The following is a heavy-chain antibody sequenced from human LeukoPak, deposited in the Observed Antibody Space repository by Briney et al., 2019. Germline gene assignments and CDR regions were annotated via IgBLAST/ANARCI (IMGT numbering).Heavy chain of an antibody. CDR2: IYYSGST. CDR3: ARAFYGDYVWYFDL. Sequence: PSETLSLTCTVSGGSISSYYWSWIRKPPGKGLEWIGYIYYSGSTNYNPSLKSRVTISVDTSKNQFSLKLSSVTAADTAVYYCARAFYGDYVWYFDLWGRGTLVTVSS. J-gene: IGHJ2*01. V-gene: IGHV4-59*01. D-gene: IGHD4-17*01. CDR1: GGSISSYY.